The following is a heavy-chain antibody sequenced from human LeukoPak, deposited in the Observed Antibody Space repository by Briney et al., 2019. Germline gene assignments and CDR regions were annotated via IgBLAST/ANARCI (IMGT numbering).Heavy chain of an antibody. D-gene: IGHD6-19*01. CDR1: GGSISSYY. CDR3: ARHRGSSGWFSYFDL. J-gene: IGHJ2*01. Sequence: SETLSLTCTVSGGSISSYYWSWIRQPPGNELEWIGYIYCSGSTDYNPSLKSRVTISVDTSKKQFSLKLSSVTAADTAVYYCARHRGSSGWFSYFDLWGRGTLVTVSS. CDR2: IYCSGST. V-gene: IGHV4-59*08.